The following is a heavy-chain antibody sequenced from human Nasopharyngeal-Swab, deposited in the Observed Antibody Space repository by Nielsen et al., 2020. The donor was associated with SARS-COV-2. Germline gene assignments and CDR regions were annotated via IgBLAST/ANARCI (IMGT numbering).Heavy chain of an antibody. CDR3: AKDSGAGFCSGGSCFPTNH. CDR2: ISGTGDNT. J-gene: IGHJ5*02. D-gene: IGHD2-15*01. Sequence: GGSLRLSCAASGFTFSSYAMNWVRQAPGKGLEWVSGISGTGDNTYYADSVKGRFTTSRDSSKNTLYLQMNSLRAEDTAIYYCAKDSGAGFCSGGSCFPTNHWGQGTLVTVSS. CDR1: GFTFSSYA. V-gene: IGHV3-23*01.